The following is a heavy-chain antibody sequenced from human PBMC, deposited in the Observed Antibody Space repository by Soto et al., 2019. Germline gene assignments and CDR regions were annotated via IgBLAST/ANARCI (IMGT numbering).Heavy chain of an antibody. D-gene: IGHD5-12*01. J-gene: IGHJ4*02. Sequence: EVQLLESGGGLVQPGGSLRLSCAASGFICSSYAMSWVRQAPGKGLEWVSTISGSGGSTYYADSVKGRFTISRDNSKNTLYLQMNSLRAEATAVYYCAKGVATIGEAYFDYWGQGTLVTVSS. CDR2: ISGSGGST. CDR3: AKGVATIGEAYFDY. CDR1: GFICSSYA. V-gene: IGHV3-23*01.